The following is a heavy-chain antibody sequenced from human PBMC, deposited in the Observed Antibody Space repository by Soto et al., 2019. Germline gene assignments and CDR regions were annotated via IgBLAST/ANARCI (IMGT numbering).Heavy chain of an antibody. CDR1: GFTFSSYG. J-gene: IGHJ6*03. CDR2: IWYDGSNK. Sequence: QVQLVESGGGVVQPGRSLRLSCAASGFTFSSYGMHWVRQAPGKGLEWVAVIWYDGSNKYYADSVKGRFTISRDKSKNTLYLQMNSLRAEDTAVYYCARERVYCTNGVCYTGGYYYYYMDVWGKGTTVTVSS. CDR3: ARERVYCTNGVCYTGGYYYYYMDV. D-gene: IGHD2-8*01. V-gene: IGHV3-33*01.